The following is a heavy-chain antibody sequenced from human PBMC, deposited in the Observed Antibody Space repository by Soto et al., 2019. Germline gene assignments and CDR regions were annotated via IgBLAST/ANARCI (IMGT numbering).Heavy chain of an antibody. D-gene: IGHD5-18*01. CDR2: IYPADSDT. V-gene: IGHV5-51*01. CDR3: ARRYGRYFDY. CDR1: GYVFANQW. Sequence: GESLKISCQGSGYVFANQWIGWVRQMPGKGLEWMGIIYPADSDTRYSPSFQGQVTISADKSITTAYLQWSSLEASGTAMYYCARRYGRYFDYWGQGTLVTVSS. J-gene: IGHJ4*02.